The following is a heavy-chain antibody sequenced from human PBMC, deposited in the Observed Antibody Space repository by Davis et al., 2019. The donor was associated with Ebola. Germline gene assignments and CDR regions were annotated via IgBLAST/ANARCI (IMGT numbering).Heavy chain of an antibody. D-gene: IGHD5-12*01. CDR2: INHSGST. V-gene: IGHV4-34*01. CDR1: GGSFNGYY. J-gene: IGHJ5*02. Sequence: MPSETLSLTCAVYGGSFNGYYWNWIRQPPGKGLEWIGEINHSGSTSYNPSLKSRVTISADTSKNQYSLKLTSVTAADTALYYCARGRGYSWFDPWGQGTLVTVSS. CDR3: ARGRGYSWFDP.